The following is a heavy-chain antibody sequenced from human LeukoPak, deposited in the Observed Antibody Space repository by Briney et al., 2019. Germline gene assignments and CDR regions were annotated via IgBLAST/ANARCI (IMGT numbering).Heavy chain of an antibody. CDR2: IYYSGST. CDR1: GGSISSGGYY. J-gene: IGHJ4*02. CDR3: AREYCSGGSCHFDY. Sequence: PSETLSLTCTVSGGSISSGGYYWSWIRQHPGEGLEWIGYIYYSGSTYYNPSLKSRVTISVDTSKNQFSLKLSSVTAADTAVYYCAREYCSGGSCHFDYWGQGTLVTVSS. V-gene: IGHV4-31*03. D-gene: IGHD2-15*01.